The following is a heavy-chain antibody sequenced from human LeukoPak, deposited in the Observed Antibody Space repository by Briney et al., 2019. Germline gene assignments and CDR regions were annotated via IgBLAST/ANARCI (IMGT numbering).Heavy chain of an antibody. V-gene: IGHV1-18*01. CDR2: ISAYSGNT. CDR1: GYTFTSYG. CDR3: ARPKDYYYDSRGHYFDY. J-gene: IGHJ4*02. D-gene: IGHD3-22*01. Sequence: GASVKVSCKASGYTFTSYGISWVRQAPGQGLEWMGWISAYSGNTNYAQKLQGRVTMTTDTSTSTAYMELRSLRSDDTAVYYCARPKDYYYDSRGHYFDYWGQGTLVTVSS.